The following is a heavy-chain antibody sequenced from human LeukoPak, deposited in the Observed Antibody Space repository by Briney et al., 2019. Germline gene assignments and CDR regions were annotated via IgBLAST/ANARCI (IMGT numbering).Heavy chain of an antibody. V-gene: IGHV4-39*01. D-gene: IGHD2-2*02. CDR1: GGSISSSSYY. CDR3: ARAHCSSTSCYTKSAFDI. J-gene: IGHJ3*02. CDR2: IYYSGNT. Sequence: SETLSLTCTVSGGSISSSSYYWGWIRQPPGKGLEWIGTIYYSGNTYYNPSLKSRVTISVDTSKNQFSLRLSSVTAADTAVYYCARAHCSSTSCYTKSAFDIWGQGTMVTVSS.